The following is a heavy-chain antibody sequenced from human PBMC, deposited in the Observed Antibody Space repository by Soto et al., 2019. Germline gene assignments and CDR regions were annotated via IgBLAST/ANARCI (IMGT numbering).Heavy chain of an antibody. CDR2: ISAGGSST. CDR3: AKVYYSGTFPGAFDI. D-gene: IGHD1-26*01. CDR1: GFTFSNDA. Sequence: GGSLRLSCAVSGFTFSNDAIHWVRQAPGKGLEWVSGISAGGSSTFYADSVQGRFTISRDNSMNTLYLHMNSLRAEDTAVYYCAKVYYSGTFPGAFDIWGQGTLVTVSS. V-gene: IGHV3-23*01. J-gene: IGHJ3*02.